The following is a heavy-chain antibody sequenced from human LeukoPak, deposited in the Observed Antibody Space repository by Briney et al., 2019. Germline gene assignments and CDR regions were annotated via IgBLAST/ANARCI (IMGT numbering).Heavy chain of an antibody. CDR2: IYYSGST. Sequence: PSETLSLTCTVSGGSISSSIYYWGWIRQPPGKGLEWIGSIYYSGSTYYNPSLKSRVTISVDTSKNQFSLKLSSVTAADTAVYYCARRPNYGDYDGGVDYWGQGTLVTVSS. CDR1: GGSISSSIYY. V-gene: IGHV4-39*01. CDR3: ARRPNYGDYDGGVDY. J-gene: IGHJ4*02. D-gene: IGHD4-17*01.